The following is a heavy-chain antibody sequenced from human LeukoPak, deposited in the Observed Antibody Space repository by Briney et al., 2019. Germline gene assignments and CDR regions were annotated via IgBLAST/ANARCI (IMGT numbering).Heavy chain of an antibody. D-gene: IGHD3-10*01. CDR3: AIRVVPLEGEEWGFIGDY. CDR1: DCPISSSYF. Sequence: SETLSLTCAVSDCPISSSYFWGCIRQPPRKELEWIGGSYHSGTTYYNPSLKSRVTFLLATSTSQFSLTLTSVSAADTAMYFCAIRVVPLEGEEWGFIGDYWGQGILVTVSS. CDR2: SYHSGTT. J-gene: IGHJ4*02. V-gene: IGHV4-38-2*01.